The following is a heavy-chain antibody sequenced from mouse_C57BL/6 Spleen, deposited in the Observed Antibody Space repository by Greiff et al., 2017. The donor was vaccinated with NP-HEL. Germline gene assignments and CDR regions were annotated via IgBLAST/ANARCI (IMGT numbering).Heavy chain of an antibody. Sequence: EVHLVESGGGLVKPGGSLKLSCAASGFTFSSYAMSWVRQTPEKRLEWVATISDGGSYTYYPDNVKGRFTISRDNAKNNLYLQMSHLKSEDTAMYYCARAYYYGRYFDYWGQGTTLTVSS. CDR2: ISDGGSYT. CDR1: GFTFSSYA. D-gene: IGHD1-1*01. CDR3: ARAYYYGRYFDY. J-gene: IGHJ2*01. V-gene: IGHV5-4*01.